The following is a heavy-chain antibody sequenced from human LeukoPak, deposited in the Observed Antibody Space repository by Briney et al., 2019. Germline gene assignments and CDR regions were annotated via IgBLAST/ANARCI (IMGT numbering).Heavy chain of an antibody. CDR2: ISFDGSNK. D-gene: IGHD6-13*01. V-gene: IGHV3-30*18. CDR1: GFTFSSYG. CDR3: AKERGSSWYRDYYFDY. Sequence: GRSLRLSCAASGFTFSSYGMHWVRQAPGKGLEWVAVISFDGSNKYYADSVKGRFTISRDNSKNTLYLQMNSQRAEDTAVYYCAKERGSSWYRDYYFDYWGQGTLVTVSS. J-gene: IGHJ4*02.